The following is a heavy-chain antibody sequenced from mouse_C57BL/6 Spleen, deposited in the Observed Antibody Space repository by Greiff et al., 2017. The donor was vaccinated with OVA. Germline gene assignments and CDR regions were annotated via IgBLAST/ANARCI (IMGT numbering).Heavy chain of an antibody. V-gene: IGHV5-4*01. D-gene: IGHD3-2*02. Sequence: EVKLVESGGGLVKPGGSLKLSCAASGFTFSSYAMSWVRQTPEKRLEWVATISDGGSYTYYPDNVKGRFTISRDNAKNNLYLQMLHLKSEDTAMYYCARESSGYVMDYWGQGTSVTVSS. CDR1: GFTFSSYA. J-gene: IGHJ4*01. CDR2: ISDGGSYT. CDR3: ARESSGYVMDY.